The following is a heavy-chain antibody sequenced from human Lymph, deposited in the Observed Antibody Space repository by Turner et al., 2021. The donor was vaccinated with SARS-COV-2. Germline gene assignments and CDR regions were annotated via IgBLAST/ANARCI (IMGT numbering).Heavy chain of an antibody. CDR2: IIPILRIA. CDR3: ARVVGGFGELGYYYYYSMDV. Sequence: QVQLVQSGAEVKKPGSSVKVSCKASGGTFSSYAISWVRQAPGQGLEWMGGIIPILRIATYAQKFQGRVTITADKSTSTAYMELSSLRSEDTAVFYCARVVGGFGELGYYYYYSMDVWGQGTTVTVSS. CDR1: GGTFSSYA. D-gene: IGHD3-10*01. V-gene: IGHV1-69*10. J-gene: IGHJ6*02.